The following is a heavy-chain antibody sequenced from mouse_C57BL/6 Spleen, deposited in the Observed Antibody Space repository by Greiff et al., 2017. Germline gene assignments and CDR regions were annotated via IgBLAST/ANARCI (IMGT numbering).Heavy chain of an antibody. CDR1: GYTFTEYT. J-gene: IGHJ2*01. CDR3: ARHEEMDYYGSSLGY. Sequence: QVQLQPSGAELVKPGATVKLSCKASGYTFTEYTIHWVKQRSGQGLEWIGWFFPGRGSIKYNEKFKDKATLTADKSSSTVYMELSRLTSEDSAVYFCARHEEMDYYGSSLGYWGQGTTLTVSS. V-gene: IGHV1-62-2*01. D-gene: IGHD1-1*01. CDR2: FFPGRGSI.